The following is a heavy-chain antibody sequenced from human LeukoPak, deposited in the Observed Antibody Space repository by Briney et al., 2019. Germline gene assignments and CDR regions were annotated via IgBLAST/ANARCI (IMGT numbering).Heavy chain of an antibody. J-gene: IGHJ4*02. V-gene: IGHV3-48*01. CDR3: VRDYYDSSGYYSGAY. CDR2: ISTSTTTI. Sequence: GGSLRLSCAASGFTFSNYNMNRVRQAPGKGLEWVSYISTSTTTIYYADSVKGRFTISRDNAKNSLYLQMNSLGAEDTAVYYCVRDYYDSSGYYSGAYWGQGTLVTVSS. D-gene: IGHD3-22*01. CDR1: GFTFSNYN.